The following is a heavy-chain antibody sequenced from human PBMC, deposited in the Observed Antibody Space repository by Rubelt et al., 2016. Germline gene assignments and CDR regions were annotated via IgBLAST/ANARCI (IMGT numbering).Heavy chain of an antibody. D-gene: IGHD3-10*01. CDR1: GGSISSSSYY. CDR3: AGTMVQPDFDY. CDR2: IFYGGST. J-gene: IGHJ4*02. V-gene: IGHV4-39*01. Sequence: QLQLQESGPGLVKPSETLSLTCTVSGGSISSSSYYWGWIRQPPGKGLEWIGSIFYGGSTYYNPSLKSRVTISVDTSKNQFSLKLSSVTAADTAVYYCAGTMVQPDFDYWGQGTLVTVSS.